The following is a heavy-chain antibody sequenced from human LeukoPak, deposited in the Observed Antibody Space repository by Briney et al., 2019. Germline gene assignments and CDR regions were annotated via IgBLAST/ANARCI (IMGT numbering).Heavy chain of an antibody. V-gene: IGHV3-23*01. D-gene: IGHD5-24*01. J-gene: IGHJ4*02. CDR3: AKDNGWLHYCH. Sequence: PGGTLRLSCAASGFTSSIYGMNWVRQAPGKGLEWVSGISAGGEITYYADSVKGRFTISRDNSKNTVSLQMHSLRAEDTATYYCAKDNGWLHYCHWGQGTLVTVSS. CDR1: GFTSSIYG. CDR2: ISAGGEIT.